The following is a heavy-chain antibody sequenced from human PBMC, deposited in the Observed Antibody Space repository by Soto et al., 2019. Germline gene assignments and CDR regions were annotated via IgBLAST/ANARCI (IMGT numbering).Heavy chain of an antibody. CDR2: IIPVFNTT. CDR1: GGTFHSHA. CDR3: ARVRFYYDSRCYYRFDP. Sequence: QVQLVQSGAEVKKPGSSVKVSCKTSGGTFHSHAVTWVRQAPGQGLEWMGGIIPVFNTTNYAEKFQGRVTITADMSASTAYMELSSLRSEDTAVYYCARVRFYYDSRCYYRFDPWGQGTLVIVSS. D-gene: IGHD3-22*01. V-gene: IGHV1-69*06. J-gene: IGHJ5*02.